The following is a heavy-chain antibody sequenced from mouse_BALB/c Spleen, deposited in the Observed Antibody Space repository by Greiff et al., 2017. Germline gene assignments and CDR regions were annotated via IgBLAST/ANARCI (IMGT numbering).Heavy chain of an antibody. V-gene: IGHV1-69*02. CDR2: IYPSDSYT. CDR1: GYTFTSYW. D-gene: IGHD2-1*01. J-gene: IGHJ4*01. CDR3: TRSKLYYGNYGGAMDY. Sequence: QVQLQQPGAELVRPGASVKLSCKASGYTFTSYWINWVKQRPGQGLEWIGNIYPSDSYTNYNQKFKDKATLTVDKSSSTAYMQLSSPTSEDSAVYYCTRSKLYYGNYGGAMDYWGQGTSVTVSS.